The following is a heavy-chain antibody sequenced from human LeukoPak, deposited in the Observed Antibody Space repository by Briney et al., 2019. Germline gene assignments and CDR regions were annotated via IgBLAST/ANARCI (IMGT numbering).Heavy chain of an antibody. CDR2: IKQDGGEI. J-gene: IGHJ4*02. D-gene: IGHD1-26*01. Sequence: GGSLRLSCAASGFTFSSYWMSWVRQAPGKGLEWVANIKQDGGEIYYVDSVKGRFTISRDNAKNSLSLQMNSLRAEDTAVYYCARDKVVGATHFDYWGQGTLVTVSS. V-gene: IGHV3-7*01. CDR1: GFTFSSYW. CDR3: ARDKVVGATHFDY.